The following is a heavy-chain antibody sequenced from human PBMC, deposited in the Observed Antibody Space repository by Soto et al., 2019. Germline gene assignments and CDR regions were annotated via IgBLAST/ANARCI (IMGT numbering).Heavy chain of an antibody. CDR3: ARTRIVGRDY. D-gene: IGHD1-26*01. Sequence: PSETLSLTCAVYGGSFSGYYWSWIRQPPGKGLEWIGEINHSGSANYNPSLKSRVTISVDTSKNQFSLKLSSVTAADTAVYYCARTRIVGRDYWGQGTLVTVSS. CDR2: INHSGSA. CDR1: GGSFSGYY. V-gene: IGHV4-34*01. J-gene: IGHJ4*02.